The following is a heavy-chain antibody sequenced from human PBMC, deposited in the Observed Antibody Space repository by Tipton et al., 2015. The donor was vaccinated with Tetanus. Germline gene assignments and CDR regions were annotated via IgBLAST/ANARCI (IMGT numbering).Heavy chain of an antibody. D-gene: IGHD1-26*01. Sequence: LRLSCTVSGGSISSGGYYWSWIRQHPGKGLEWIGDIYNSGSTYYNPSFKSRVTISVDTSKNQFLLKLNSETAADTDVYYCARDQARGARGWNYFDYWGQGSLVTVSS. CDR1: GGSISSGGYY. J-gene: IGHJ4*02. V-gene: IGHV4-31*02. CDR3: ARDQARGARGWNYFDY. CDR2: IYNSGST.